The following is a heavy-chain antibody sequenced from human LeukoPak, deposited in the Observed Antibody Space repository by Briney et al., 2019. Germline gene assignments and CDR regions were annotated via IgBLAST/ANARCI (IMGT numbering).Heavy chain of an antibody. CDR3: ARERRIVEKSFDY. J-gene: IGHJ4*02. Sequence: PGGSLRLSCAASGFTFSSYTMSWVRQAPGKGLEWVSVIYSGGSTYYAESVKGRFTISRDNSKNTLYLQMNSLRVEDTAVYYCARERRIVEKSFDYWGQGTLVTVSS. V-gene: IGHV3-53*01. CDR2: IYSGGST. D-gene: IGHD1-26*01. CDR1: GFTFSSYT.